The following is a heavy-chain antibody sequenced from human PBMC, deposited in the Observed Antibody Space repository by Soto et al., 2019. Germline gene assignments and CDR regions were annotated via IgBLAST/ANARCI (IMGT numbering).Heavy chain of an antibody. CDR2: IKFDASEK. V-gene: IGHV3-7*03. J-gene: IGHJ6*02. CDR1: GFNFGVYW. Sequence: GGSLRLSCAASGFNFGVYWMSWVRQAPGKGLEWVATIKFDASEKKFVDSVKGRFTMSRDNAKSSLSLQMDSLRSDDTAVYYCGRVGGEDIVVVPAAIDYYYYGMDVWGQGTTVTVSS. D-gene: IGHD2-2*02. CDR3: GRVGGEDIVVVPAAIDYYYYGMDV.